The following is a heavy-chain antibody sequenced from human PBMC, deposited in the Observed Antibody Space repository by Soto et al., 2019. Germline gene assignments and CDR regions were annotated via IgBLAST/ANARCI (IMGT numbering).Heavy chain of an antibody. Sequence: PSETLSLTCAVYGGSFSGYYWTWIRQPPGTGLEWIGEINHSGSTNYNPSLKSRFTISVDTSKNQFSLKLSSVTAADTVVYYCARGGMATTTGYFDYWGQGTLVTVSS. J-gene: IGHJ4*02. V-gene: IGHV4-34*01. CDR2: INHSGST. D-gene: IGHD5-12*01. CDR1: GGSFSGYY. CDR3: ARGGMATTTGYFDY.